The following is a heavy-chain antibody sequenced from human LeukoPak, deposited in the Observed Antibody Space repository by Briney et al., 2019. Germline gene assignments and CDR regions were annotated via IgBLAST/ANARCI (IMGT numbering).Heavy chain of an antibody. V-gene: IGHV1-2*04. D-gene: IGHD5-12*01. CDR3: ARGRGYSGYDLVDY. J-gene: IGHJ4*02. Sequence: ASVKVSCKASGYTFTGYYMHWVRQAPGQGLEWIGWINPNSGGTNYAQKFQGWVTMTRDTSISTAYMELSRLRSDDTAVYYCARGRGYSGYDLVDYWGQGTLVTVSS. CDR2: INPNSGGT. CDR1: GYTFTGYY.